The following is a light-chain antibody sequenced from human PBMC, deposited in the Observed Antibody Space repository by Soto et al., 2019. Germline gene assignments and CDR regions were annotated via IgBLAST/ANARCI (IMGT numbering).Light chain of an antibody. Sequence: DIQMTHPPSTLSASVGDRVTITLRASQSISSWLAWYQQKPGKAPKLLIYDASSLESGVPSRFSGSGSGTEFTLTISSLQPDDFATYYCQQYNSYSNTFGGGTKVDI. CDR1: QSISSW. CDR3: QQYNSYSNT. CDR2: DAS. J-gene: IGKJ4*01. V-gene: IGKV1-5*01.